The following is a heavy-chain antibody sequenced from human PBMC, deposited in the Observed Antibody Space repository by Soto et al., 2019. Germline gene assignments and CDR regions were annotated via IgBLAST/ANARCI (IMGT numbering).Heavy chain of an antibody. J-gene: IGHJ5*02. V-gene: IGHV4-4*07. CDR2: IYSSGGT. Sequence: SETLSLTCTVSGGAISGYYWTWIRQPAGKGLEWIGRIYSSGGTKYNPSLKSRVDMSLDMSKNQFSLGLNSVTAADTAVYYCARGQRFSDSFDPWGQGTLVTVSS. CDR1: GGAISGYY. CDR3: ARGQRFSDSFDP. D-gene: IGHD3-3*01.